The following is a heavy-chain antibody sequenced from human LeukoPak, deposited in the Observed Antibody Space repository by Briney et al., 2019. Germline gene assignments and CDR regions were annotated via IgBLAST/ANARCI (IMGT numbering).Heavy chain of an antibody. CDR1: GFTSSNYA. D-gene: IGHD6-13*01. V-gene: IGHV3-30*04. CDR2: ISYDGSNK. CDR3: ARVNSSSWSYHFDY. J-gene: IGHJ4*02. Sequence: GGSLRLSCAASGFTSSNYAMHWVRQAPGKGLEWVAVISYDGSNKYYTDSVKGRFTTSRDNSMNTLYLQMNSLRPEDTAVYYCARVNSSSWSYHFDYWAREPWSPSPQ.